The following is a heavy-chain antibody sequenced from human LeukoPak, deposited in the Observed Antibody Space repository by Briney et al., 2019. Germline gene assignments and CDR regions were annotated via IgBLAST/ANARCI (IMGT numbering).Heavy chain of an antibody. J-gene: IGHJ4*02. Sequence: SQTLSLTCAISGDSVSSNSAAWNWIRQSPSRGLEWLGRTYYRSKWYHDYAVSVKSRITINPDTSKNQVALRLNSVTPEDTAVYYCARDGYYAGYDFDSWGQGTLVTVSS. CDR1: GDSVSSNSAA. CDR3: ARDGYYAGYDFDS. D-gene: IGHD3-3*01. V-gene: IGHV6-1*01. CDR2: TYYRSKWYH.